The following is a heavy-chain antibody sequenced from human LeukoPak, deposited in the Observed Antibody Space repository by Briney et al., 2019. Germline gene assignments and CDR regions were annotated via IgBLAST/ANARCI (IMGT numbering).Heavy chain of an antibody. D-gene: IGHD3-16*01. V-gene: IGHV3-30-3*01. CDR1: GFTFSSYA. CDR2: ISYDGSNK. CDR3: ARGLESASLDY. Sequence: GGSLRLSCAASGFTFSSYAMHWVRQAPGKGLEWVAVISYDGSNKYYADSVKGRFTISRDNSKNTLYLQMKSLRAEDTAVYYCARGLESASLDYWGQGTLVTVSS. J-gene: IGHJ4*02.